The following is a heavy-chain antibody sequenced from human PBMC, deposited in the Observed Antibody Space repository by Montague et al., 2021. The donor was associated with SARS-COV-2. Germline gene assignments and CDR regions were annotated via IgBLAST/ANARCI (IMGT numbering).Heavy chain of an antibody. CDR2: IYYSGST. D-gene: IGHD1-14*01. CDR1: GDSISGRSYL. Sequence: SETLSLTCTVSGDSISGRSYLWGWIRQPPGKGPEWIGSIYYSGSTYYNPSLKSRVAISVDTSKNQFSLNMNSVTAADTAVYYCARTATTWSFDYWGQGTLVTVSS. CDR3: ARTATTWSFDY. J-gene: IGHJ4*02. V-gene: IGHV4-39*01.